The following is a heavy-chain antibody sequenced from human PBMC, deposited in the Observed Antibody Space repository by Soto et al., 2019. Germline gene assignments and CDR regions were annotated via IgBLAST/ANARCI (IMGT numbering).Heavy chain of an antibody. CDR3: ARDAAVGLFDY. CDR2: INVYNGNT. Sequence: QVQLVQSGAEVKKPGASMKVSCKASGYTFTNYGISWVRQAPGQGLEWMGWINVYNGNTKYAQKLQGRVTMTTDTSTSTAYMERRILRSDDTAVHFWARDAAVGLFDYWGQGTLVTVPS. D-gene: IGHD6-19*01. V-gene: IGHV1-18*01. CDR1: GYTFTNYG. J-gene: IGHJ4*02.